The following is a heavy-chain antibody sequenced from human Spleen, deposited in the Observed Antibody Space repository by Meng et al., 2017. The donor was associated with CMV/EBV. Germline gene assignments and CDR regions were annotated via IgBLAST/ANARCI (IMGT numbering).Heavy chain of an antibody. CDR3: ATEKAADPAMVSYFDY. Sequence: GFTFGAYYMSWIRQAPGKGLEWLSYISGSGDMVKYADSVKGRFTISWDNAKNTLYLQMYSLSAEDTAVYYCATEKAADPAMVSYFDYWGQGTLVTVSS. D-gene: IGHD5-18*01. CDR1: GFTFGAYY. CDR2: ISGSGDMV. V-gene: IGHV3-11*01. J-gene: IGHJ4*01.